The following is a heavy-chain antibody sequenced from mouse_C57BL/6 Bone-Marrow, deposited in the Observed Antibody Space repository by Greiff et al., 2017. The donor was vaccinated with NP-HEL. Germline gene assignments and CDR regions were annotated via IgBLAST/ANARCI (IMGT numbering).Heavy chain of an antibody. V-gene: IGHV1-64*01. CDR1: GYTFTSYW. D-gene: IGHD1-1*01. CDR3: AREGYYGSSYEMDY. CDR2: IHPNSGST. J-gene: IGHJ4*01. Sequence: QVQLQQPGAELVKPGASVKLSCKASGYTFTSYWMHWVKQRPGQGLEWIGMIHPNSGSTNYNEKFKSKATLTVDKSSSTAYMQLSSLTSEDSAVYYCAREGYYGSSYEMDYWGQGTSVTVSS.